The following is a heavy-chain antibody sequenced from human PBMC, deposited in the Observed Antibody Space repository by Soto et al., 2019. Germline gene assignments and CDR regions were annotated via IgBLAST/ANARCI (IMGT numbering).Heavy chain of an antibody. J-gene: IGHJ4*02. V-gene: IGHV3-23*01. Sequence: PGGSLRLSCAAPGFTFVAYSLSWVRLAPGRGLEWVSGISGTGYSTYYTDSVRGRFTISRDNSWSTLFLQMDSLRAEDTAVYYCARSNGNDWNHYFFDQWGRGTLVTVSS. D-gene: IGHD1-1*01. CDR2: ISGTGYST. CDR1: GFTFVAYS. CDR3: ARSNGNDWNHYFFDQ.